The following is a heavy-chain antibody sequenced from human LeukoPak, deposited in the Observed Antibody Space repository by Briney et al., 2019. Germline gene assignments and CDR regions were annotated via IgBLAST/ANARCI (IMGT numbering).Heavy chain of an antibody. CDR3: ARGTGDYYYYYGMDV. D-gene: IGHD2-8*02. V-gene: IGHV3-21*01. CDR2: ISSSSSYI. CDR1: GFTFSSYS. J-gene: IGHJ6*02. Sequence: GGSLRLSCAASGFTFSSYSMNWVRQAPGKGLEWVSSISSSSSYIYYADSVKGRFTISRDNAKNSLYLQMNSLRAEDTAVYYCARGTGDYYYYYGMDVWGQGTTVTVSS.